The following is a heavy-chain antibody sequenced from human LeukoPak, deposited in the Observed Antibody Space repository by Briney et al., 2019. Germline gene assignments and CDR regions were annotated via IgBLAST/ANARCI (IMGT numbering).Heavy chain of an antibody. CDR2: INTSGSST. J-gene: IGHJ4*02. CDR1: GFTFSDYW. Sequence: SGGSLRLSCAASGFTFSDYWMHWVRQVPGKVLVWVSRINTSGSSTTYADSVKGRFTISRDNAKNTLYLQMDSLRAEDTGVYYCARSNHADDFWGQGTLVTVSS. CDR3: ARSNHADDF. D-gene: IGHD1-14*01. V-gene: IGHV3-74*03.